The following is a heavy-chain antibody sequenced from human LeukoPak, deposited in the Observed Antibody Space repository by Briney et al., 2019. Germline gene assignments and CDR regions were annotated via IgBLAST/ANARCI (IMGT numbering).Heavy chain of an antibody. Sequence: GGSLRLSCAASGFTPSDYYMSWIRQAPGKGLEWVSYISSSGSTIYYADSVKGRFTISRDNAKNSLYLQMNSLRAEDTAVYYCARVSWHYYDSSGYLVYWGQGTLVTVSS. CDR2: ISSSGSTI. V-gene: IGHV3-11*01. CDR3: ARVSWHYYDSSGYLVY. J-gene: IGHJ4*02. D-gene: IGHD3-22*01. CDR1: GFTPSDYY.